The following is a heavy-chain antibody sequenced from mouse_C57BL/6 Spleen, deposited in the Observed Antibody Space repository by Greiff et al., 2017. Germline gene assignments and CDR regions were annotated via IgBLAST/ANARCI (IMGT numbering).Heavy chain of an antibody. CDR2: LDPSDSYT. CDR3: ARGEIYDGYYNAMDY. V-gene: IGHV1-69*01. CDR1: GYTFTSYW. J-gene: IGHJ4*01. D-gene: IGHD2-3*01. Sequence: VQLQQPGAELVMPGASVKLSCKASGYTFTSYWMHWVKPRPGQGLEWIGELDPSDSYTNYNQTFKGKSTLTVDKSSSTAYMQLSSLTSEDSEVYYCARGEIYDGYYNAMDYWGQGTSVTVSS.